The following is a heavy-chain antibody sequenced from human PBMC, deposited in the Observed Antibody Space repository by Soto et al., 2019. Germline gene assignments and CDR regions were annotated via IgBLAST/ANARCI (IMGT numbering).Heavy chain of an antibody. V-gene: IGHV4-59*01. CDR3: ARRGGSGSYWFDP. Sequence: PSETLSLTCTVSGGSISSYYWSWIRQPPGKGLEWIGYIYYSGSTNYNPSLKSRVTISVDTSKNQFSLKLSSVTAADTAVYYCARRGGSGSYWFDPWGQGTLVTVSS. D-gene: IGHD3-10*01. J-gene: IGHJ5*02. CDR2: IYYSGST. CDR1: GGSISSYY.